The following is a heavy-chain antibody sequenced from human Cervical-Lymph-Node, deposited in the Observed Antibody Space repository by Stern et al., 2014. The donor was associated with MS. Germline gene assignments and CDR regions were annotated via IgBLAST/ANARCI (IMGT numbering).Heavy chain of an antibody. J-gene: IGHJ5*02. V-gene: IGHV3-66*01. CDR3: TREMAARRLDP. CDR1: GSTVNSNY. D-gene: IGHD5-24*01. Sequence: EVQLEESGGTLVQPGGSLRLSCAASGSTVNSNYMTWVRQAPGKGLEWVSIFYSGISTYYAESVKGRFSSSIDNSKNTLFLHMNNLRVEDTAMYYCTREMAARRLDPWGQGTLVIVSA. CDR2: FYSGIST.